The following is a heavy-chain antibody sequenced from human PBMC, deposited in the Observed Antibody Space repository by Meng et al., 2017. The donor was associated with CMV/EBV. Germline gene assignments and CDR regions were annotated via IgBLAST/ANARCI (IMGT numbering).Heavy chain of an antibody. CDR3: TRPPMRNCSSTSCSYNF. D-gene: IGHD2-2*01. V-gene: IGHV3-73*01. CDR1: TFSGSA. J-gene: IGHJ4*02. CDR2: IRSKANSYAT. Sequence: TFSGSARHWVRQASGKGLEWVGRIRSKANSYATAYAASVKGRFTISRDDSKNTAYLQMNSLKTEDTAVYYCTRPPMRNCSSTSCSYNFWGQGTLVTVSS.